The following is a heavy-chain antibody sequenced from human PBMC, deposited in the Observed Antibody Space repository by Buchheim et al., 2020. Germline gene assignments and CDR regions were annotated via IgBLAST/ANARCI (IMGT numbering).Heavy chain of an antibody. CDR2: IKPDTGVT. Sequence: QVQLVQSGPDIKKPGASMKVSCKASGFIFTDHYLHWIRQAPGQGLEWVGWIKPDTGVTNYALKFQGRVTLATDTSIRTLYIELNRLTSDDTAIYYCARDFDWGPDYWGQGTL. CDR1: GFIFTDHY. D-gene: IGHD3-9*01. CDR3: ARDFDWGPDY. J-gene: IGHJ4*02. V-gene: IGHV1-2*02.